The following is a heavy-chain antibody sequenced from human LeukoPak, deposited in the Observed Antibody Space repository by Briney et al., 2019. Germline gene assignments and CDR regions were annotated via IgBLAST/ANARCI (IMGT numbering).Heavy chain of an antibody. CDR3: ARDEGANFNYAFDI. CDR2: IYYSGST. J-gene: IGHJ3*02. D-gene: IGHD1-26*01. Sequence: PSETLSLTCTVSGGSISSGDYYWSWIRQPPGKGLEWIGYIYYSGSTYYTPSLKSRVTISVDTSKNQFSLKLSSVTAADTAVYYCARDEGANFNYAFDIWGQGTMVTVSS. CDR1: GGSISSGDYY. V-gene: IGHV4-30-4*08.